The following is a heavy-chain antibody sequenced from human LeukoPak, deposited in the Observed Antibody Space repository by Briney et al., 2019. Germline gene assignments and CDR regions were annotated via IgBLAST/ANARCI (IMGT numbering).Heavy chain of an antibody. CDR1: GYSISSGYY. Sequence: PSETLSLTCTVSGYSISSGYYWSWIRQPPGKGLEWIGYIYYSGSTNYNPSLKSRVTISVDTSKNQFSLKLSSVTAADTPLCYCARSGYSYGRADWFDPWGQGTLVTVSS. D-gene: IGHD5-18*01. J-gene: IGHJ5*02. CDR3: ARSGYSYGRADWFDP. CDR2: IYYSGST. V-gene: IGHV4-61*01.